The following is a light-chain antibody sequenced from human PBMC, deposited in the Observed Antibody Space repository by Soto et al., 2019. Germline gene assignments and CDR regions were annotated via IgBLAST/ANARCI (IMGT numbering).Light chain of an antibody. CDR3: QHYHDWPFT. J-gene: IGKJ4*01. CDR1: QSVATN. V-gene: IGKV3-15*01. CDR2: GAS. Sequence: EIELTQSPAILSVSPGERVTLSCGPSQSVATNLAWYQQKPRQAPRLLIYGASSRASGIPARFSGSGSGAEFTLTISGLQSEDFVVYYCQHYHDWPFTFGGGTKVDIK.